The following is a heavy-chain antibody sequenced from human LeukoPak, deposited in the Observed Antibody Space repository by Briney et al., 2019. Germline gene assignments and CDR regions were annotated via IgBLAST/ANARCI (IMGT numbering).Heavy chain of an antibody. D-gene: IGHD2-21*01. CDR1: GGSISSYY. Sequence: SETLSFTCTVSGGSISSYYWSWIRQPPGKGLEWIGYIYYSGSTNYNPSLKSRVTISVDTSKNQFSLKLSSVTAADTAVYYCARLGIGDYFDYWGQGTLVTVSS. CDR3: ARLGIGDYFDY. CDR2: IYYSGST. V-gene: IGHV4-59*08. J-gene: IGHJ4*02.